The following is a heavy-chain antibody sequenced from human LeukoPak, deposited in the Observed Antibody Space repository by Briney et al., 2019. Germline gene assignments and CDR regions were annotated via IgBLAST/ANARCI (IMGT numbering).Heavy chain of an antibody. CDR1: GLSFDDYA. V-gene: IGHV3-9*01. J-gene: IGHJ4*02. CDR2: ITWNSAPI. D-gene: IGHD6-19*01. Sequence: GGSLRLSCAASGLSFDDYAMHWVRQVPGKGLEWVSGITWNSAPIGYADSVKGRFTISRDNSKNSLYLQMNSLTVEDTAVYYCAKNRSGWYYLDYWGQGTLVTVSS. CDR3: AKNRSGWYYLDY.